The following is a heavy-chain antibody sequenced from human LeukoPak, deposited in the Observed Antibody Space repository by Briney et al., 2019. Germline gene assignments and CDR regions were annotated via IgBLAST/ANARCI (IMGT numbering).Heavy chain of an antibody. CDR2: IYYSGNT. Sequence: SETLSLTCTVSGGSISSGGYYWSWIRQHPGKGLEWIGYIYYSGNTYYNPSLKSRVTISVDTSKNQFSLKLSSVTAADTAVYYCARSVGYSYGIWFDPWGQGTLVTVSS. CDR1: GGSISSGGYY. CDR3: ARSVGYSYGIWFDP. D-gene: IGHD5-18*01. J-gene: IGHJ5*02. V-gene: IGHV4-31*03.